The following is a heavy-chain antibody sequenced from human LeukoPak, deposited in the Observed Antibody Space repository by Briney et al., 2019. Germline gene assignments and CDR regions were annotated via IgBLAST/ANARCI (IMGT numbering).Heavy chain of an antibody. CDR3: AKDRGHTVTTSFDY. J-gene: IGHJ4*02. V-gene: IGHV3-9*01. D-gene: IGHD4-4*01. CDR2: ISWNSGSI. CDR1: GFTFDDYA. Sequence: PGGSLRLSCAVSGFTFDDYAMHWVRQAPGKGLEWVSGISWNSGSIGYADSVKGRFTISRDNAKNSLYLRMNSLRAEDTALYYCAKDRGHTVTTSFDYWGQGTLVTVSS.